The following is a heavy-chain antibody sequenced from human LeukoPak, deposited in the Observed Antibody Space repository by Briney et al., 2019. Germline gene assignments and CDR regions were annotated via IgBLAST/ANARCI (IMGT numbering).Heavy chain of an antibody. V-gene: IGHV4-39*01. D-gene: IGHD3-9*01. J-gene: IGHJ4*02. Sequence: SETLCLTCTVSGGSVNSGSYYWGWIRQPPGKGLEWIGVVYYSGSTSYNPSLNSRVTISEDTSKNQFSLKMSSVTAADTAVYYCASLHNFDLYYWGQGTLIPVCS. CDR3: ASLHNFDLYY. CDR1: GGSVNSGSYY. CDR2: VYYSGST.